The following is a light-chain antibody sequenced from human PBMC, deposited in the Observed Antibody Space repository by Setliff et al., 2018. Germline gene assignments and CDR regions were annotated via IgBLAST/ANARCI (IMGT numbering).Light chain of an antibody. V-gene: IGLV2-14*03. CDR2: EVT. CDR1: SSDVGGYNY. Sequence: QSALAQPAAVSGSPGQSITISCAGTSSDVGGYNYVSWYQQHPNKAPKLMIYEVTKRPSGVSDRFSGSKSGNTASLTISGLQAEDEADYYCLSYTSETTHALFAGGTKSPS. CDR3: LSYTSETTHAL. J-gene: IGLJ2*01.